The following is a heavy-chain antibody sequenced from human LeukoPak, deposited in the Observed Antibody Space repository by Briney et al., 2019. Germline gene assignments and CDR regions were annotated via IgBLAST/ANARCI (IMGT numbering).Heavy chain of an antibody. V-gene: IGHV4-34*01. CDR3: ARGPRITMIVVVTKFDY. CDR1: GGSFSGYY. D-gene: IGHD3-22*01. J-gene: IGHJ4*02. CDR2: INHSGST. Sequence: SETLSLTCAVYGGSFSGYYWSWIRQPPGKGLEWIGEINHSGSTNYNPSLKSRVTISVDTSKNQFSLKLSSVTAADTAVYYCARGPRITMIVVVTKFDYWGQGTLVTVSS.